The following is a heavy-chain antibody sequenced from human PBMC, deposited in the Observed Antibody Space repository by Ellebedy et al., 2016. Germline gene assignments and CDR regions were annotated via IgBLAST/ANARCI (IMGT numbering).Heavy chain of an antibody. CDR3: ARTDMGRNFYYYYMDV. CDR1: GYTFNKYG. Sequence: ASVKVSCKASGYTFNKYGISWVRQAPGQGLEWMGWISAYNGNTNYAQKFQGRLTMTTDTSTSTAYMELRSLASDDTAVYYCARTDMGRNFYYYYMDVWGKGTTVTVSS. CDR2: ISAYNGNT. V-gene: IGHV1-18*01. D-gene: IGHD3-9*01. J-gene: IGHJ6*03.